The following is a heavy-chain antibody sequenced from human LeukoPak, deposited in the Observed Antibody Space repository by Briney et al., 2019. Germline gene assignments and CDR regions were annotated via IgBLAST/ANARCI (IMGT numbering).Heavy chain of an antibody. CDR2: INHSGST. Sequence: SETLSLTCAVYGGSFSGYYWSWIRQPPGKGLEWIGEINHSGSTNYNPSLKSRVTISVDTSKNQFSLKLSSVTAADTAVYYCARDRAVAGRYYYGMDVWGQGTTVTVSS. CDR3: ARDRAVAGRYYYGMDV. D-gene: IGHD6-19*01. CDR1: GGSFSGYY. J-gene: IGHJ6*02. V-gene: IGHV4-34*01.